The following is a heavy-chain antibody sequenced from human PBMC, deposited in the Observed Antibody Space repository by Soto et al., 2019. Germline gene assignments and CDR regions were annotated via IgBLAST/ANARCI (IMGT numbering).Heavy chain of an antibody. CDR3: ARGQEGVVATH. Sequence: QVQLQQWGAGLLKPSETLSLNCAVNGGSLSGYYWSWIRQPPGKGLESSGEIKDGGRTNYSPSLKSGATISSDTSNNQFSLRLYSVTAADTGVYYCARGQEGVVATHWDQGTLVTVSS. CDR1: GGSLSGYY. CDR2: IKDGGRT. J-gene: IGHJ4*02. D-gene: IGHD5-12*01. V-gene: IGHV4-34*01.